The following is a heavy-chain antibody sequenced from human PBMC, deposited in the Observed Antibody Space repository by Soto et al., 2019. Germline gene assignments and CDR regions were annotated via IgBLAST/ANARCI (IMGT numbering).Heavy chain of an antibody. CDR2: IRGSGGGT. Sequence: EVQLLESGGGLVQPGGSLRLSCAASGFIFSTSAMNWVRQAPGKGLEWVSTIRGSGGGTYYANSVRGRFTISRDNSKNTVYLQMDSLRGEDTAVYYCLPWGGYRLDWFGPWGQGTLVTVSS. V-gene: IGHV3-23*01. CDR3: LPWGGYRLDWFGP. J-gene: IGHJ5*02. D-gene: IGHD3-3*01. CDR1: GFIFSTSA.